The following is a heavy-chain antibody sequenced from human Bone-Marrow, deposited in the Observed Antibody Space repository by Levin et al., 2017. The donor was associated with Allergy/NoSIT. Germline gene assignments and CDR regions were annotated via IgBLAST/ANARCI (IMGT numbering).Heavy chain of an antibody. CDR2: IYPGDSDT. D-gene: IGHD4-17*01. V-gene: IGHV5-51*01. Sequence: GESLKISCKGSGYSFTNYWIGWVRPMPGKGIEWMGIIYPGDSDTRYSPSFQGQVTISADKSISTAYLQWSSLKASDTAIYYCARRMTTVTTCYFYYDGMDVWGQGTTVTVSS. CDR1: GYSFTNYW. J-gene: IGHJ6*02. CDR3: ARRMTTVTTCYFYYDGMDV.